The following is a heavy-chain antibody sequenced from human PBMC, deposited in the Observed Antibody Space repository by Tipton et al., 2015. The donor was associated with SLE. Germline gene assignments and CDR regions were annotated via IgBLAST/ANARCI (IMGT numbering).Heavy chain of an antibody. CDR1: GGSISGSNYF. J-gene: IGHJ4*02. D-gene: IGHD3-3*01. V-gene: IGHV4-39*07. Sequence: TLSLTCTLSGGSISGSNYFWGWFRQPPGKGLEWIGAVYYTGSTYYNPSLKSRVTILVETPQNQFSLKLSSVTAADTAFYYCATGTMFGVGGQYWGQGTLIAVSS. CDR3: ATGTMFGVGGQY. CDR2: VYYTGST.